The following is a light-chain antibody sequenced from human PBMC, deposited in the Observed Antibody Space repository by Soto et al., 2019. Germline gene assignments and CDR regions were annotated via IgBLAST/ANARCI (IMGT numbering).Light chain of an antibody. CDR3: QQRSNWPYT. V-gene: IGKV3-11*01. J-gene: IGKJ2*01. CDR2: DAS. Sequence: EIVLTQSPATLSLSPGERATLSCRASQRVSSYLAWYQQKPGQAPRLLIYDASNRATDISARFSGSGSGTDFTLTISALEPEDFAVYYCQQRSNWPYTVDQGIKLEIK. CDR1: QRVSSY.